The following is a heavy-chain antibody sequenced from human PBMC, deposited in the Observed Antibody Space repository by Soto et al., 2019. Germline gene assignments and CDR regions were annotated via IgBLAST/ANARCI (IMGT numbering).Heavy chain of an antibody. J-gene: IGHJ3*02. V-gene: IGHV1-3*01. CDR1: GYTFTSYA. D-gene: IGHD3-22*01. CDR2: INAGNGNT. CDR3: ATPYYYDSSGYYRRDAFDI. Sequence: QVQLVQSGAEVKKPGASVKVSCKASGYTFTSYAMHWVRQAPGQRLEWMGWINAGNGNTKYSQKFQGRVTITRDTSESTAYMELSSLRSEDTAVYYCATPYYYDSSGYYRRDAFDIWGQGTMVTVSS.